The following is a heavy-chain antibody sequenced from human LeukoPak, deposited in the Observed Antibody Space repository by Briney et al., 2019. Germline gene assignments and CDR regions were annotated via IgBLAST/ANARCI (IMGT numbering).Heavy chain of an antibody. V-gene: IGHV3-33*01. CDR3: ARFGDPNHYYYYGMDV. CDR1: RFTFSSYG. Sequence: HSGGSLRLSCAASRFTFSSYGMPWVRQAPGKGLEWVADIWYDGSNKYYADSVKGRFTISRDNSKNTLYLQMNSLRAEDTAVYYCARFGDPNHYYYYGMDVWGQGTPVTVSS. CDR2: IWYDGSNK. J-gene: IGHJ6*02. D-gene: IGHD4-17*01.